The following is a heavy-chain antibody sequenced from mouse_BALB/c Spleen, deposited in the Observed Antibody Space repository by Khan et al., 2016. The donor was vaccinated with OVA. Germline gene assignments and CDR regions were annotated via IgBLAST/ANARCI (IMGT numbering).Heavy chain of an antibody. CDR1: GYTFTSYT. Sequence: QVQLQQSGAELARPGASVKMSCKASGYTFTSYTIHWIKKRPGQGLEWIGYINPSNGYTNYNQKFKDQVTLTTDKSSTTAYLQLSSLTHDDTAVYYCGRDGAYHKNDGWFAYWGQGTMVTVSA. CDR2: INPSNGYT. V-gene: IGHV1-4*01. J-gene: IGHJ3*01. CDR3: GRDGAYHKNDGWFAY. D-gene: IGHD2-14*01.